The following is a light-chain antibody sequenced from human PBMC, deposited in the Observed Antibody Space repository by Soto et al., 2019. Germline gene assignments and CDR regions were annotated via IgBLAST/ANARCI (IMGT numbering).Light chain of an antibody. CDR3: CSFGGSNAYYV. CDR1: SSDGGSYHL. V-gene: IGLV2-23*01. Sequence: QSVLTQPASVSGSPGQSITISCTGTSSDGGSYHLVSWYQHHPGQVPKLMIYEGTKRPSGVSIRFSGSKSGNTASLTISGLQAEDEADYYCCSFGGSNAYYVFGTGTKLTVL. J-gene: IGLJ1*01. CDR2: EGT.